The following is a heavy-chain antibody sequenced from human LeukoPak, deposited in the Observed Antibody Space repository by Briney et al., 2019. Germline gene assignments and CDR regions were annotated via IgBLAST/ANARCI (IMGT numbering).Heavy chain of an antibody. J-gene: IGHJ4*02. CDR3: ARDLGPKWELLPNLVY. V-gene: IGHV3-30-3*01. CDR2: ISYDGSNK. D-gene: IGHD1-26*01. Sequence: GGSLRLSCAASGFTFSSYAMHWVRQAPGKGLEWGAVISYDGSNKYYADSVKGRFTISRDNSKNTLYLQMNSLRAEDTAVYYCARDLGPKWELLPNLVYWGQGTLVTVSS. CDR1: GFTFSSYA.